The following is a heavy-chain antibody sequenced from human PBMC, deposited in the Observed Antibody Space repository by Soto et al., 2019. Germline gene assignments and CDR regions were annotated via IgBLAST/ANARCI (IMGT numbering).Heavy chain of an antibody. D-gene: IGHD5-18*01. CDR3: GSSDSQGAIDY. J-gene: IGHJ4*02. Sequence: AVSLRLSCAASGFTLSDYTIHWGRQAPGKGLEWVAVISYDGRNKYYVDSVKGRFTISRDNSKNTLYLQMNGLRVEDTAVYYCGSSDSQGAIDYWGQGTLVTVSS. CDR1: GFTLSDYT. CDR2: ISYDGRNK. V-gene: IGHV3-30*04.